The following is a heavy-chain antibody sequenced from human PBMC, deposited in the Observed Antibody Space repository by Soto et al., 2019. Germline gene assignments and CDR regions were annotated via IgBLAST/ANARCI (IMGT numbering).Heavy chain of an antibody. CDR2: ISYDGSNK. CDR3: AKDRRGEYSGSYYFDY. D-gene: IGHD1-26*01. V-gene: IGHV3-30*18. CDR1: GFTFSSYG. J-gene: IGHJ4*02. Sequence: GWSLRLSCAASGFTFSSYGMHWVRQAPGKGLEWVAVISYDGSNKYYADSVKGRFTISRDNSKNTLYLQMNSLRAEDTAVYYCAKDRRGEYSGSYYFDYWGQGTLVTVSS.